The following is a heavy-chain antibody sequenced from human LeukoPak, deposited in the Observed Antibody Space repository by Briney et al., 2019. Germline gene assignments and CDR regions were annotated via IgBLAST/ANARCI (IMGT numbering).Heavy chain of an antibody. V-gene: IGHV1-2*02. J-gene: IGHJ4*02. D-gene: IGHD6-6*01. CDR1: GYTFTDYY. CDR2: INSNSGGI. CDR3: ARTSIAARRADFDY. Sequence: ASVKVSCKTSGYTFTDYYIHWMRQAPGQGLEWMGWINSNSGGISYAQKFQGRVTLTRDTPARTVFMELNRLTSDDTAVNYCARTSIAARRADFDYWGQGTVVTVSS.